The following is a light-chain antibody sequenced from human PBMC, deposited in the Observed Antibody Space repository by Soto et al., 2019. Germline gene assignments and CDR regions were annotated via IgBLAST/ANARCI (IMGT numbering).Light chain of an antibody. J-gene: IGKJ1*01. V-gene: IGKV3-20*01. CDR2: DVS. CDR3: QQYGSSGT. Sequence: EIALTQSPVTLSLSPGERATLSCRASQSVSSAYLAWYQQKPGQAPRLLIYDVSSRATGIPDRFSGSGSGTDFTLTISRLEPEDFAVYYCQQYGSSGTFGQGTKVDIK. CDR1: QSVSSAY.